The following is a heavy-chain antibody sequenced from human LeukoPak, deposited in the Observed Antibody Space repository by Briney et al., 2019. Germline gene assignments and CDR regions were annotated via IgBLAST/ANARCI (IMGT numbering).Heavy chain of an antibody. Sequence: GGSLRLSVAASGFTFSSYAMHGVGQAPGKGRGWVAVISYDGSNKYYADSVKGRFTISRDNSKNTLYLQMNSLRAEDTAVYYCARDVSSSGWYGTPFDYWGQGTLVTVSS. J-gene: IGHJ4*02. CDR2: ISYDGSNK. CDR3: ARDVSSSGWYGTPFDY. V-gene: IGHV3-30*04. D-gene: IGHD6-19*01. CDR1: GFTFSSYA.